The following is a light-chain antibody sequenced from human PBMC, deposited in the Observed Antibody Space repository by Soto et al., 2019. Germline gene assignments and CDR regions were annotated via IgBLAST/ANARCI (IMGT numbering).Light chain of an antibody. Sequence: DIQMTQSPSSLSASVGDRVTITCQASHDISNYLNWFQQKSGRAPRLLIYDASNLETGVPSRFSGRGSATEFPLAISSLQPEDIATYYCQEYGDLLTFGGGTKVEIK. CDR3: QEYGDLLT. J-gene: IGKJ4*01. V-gene: IGKV1-33*01. CDR1: HDISNY. CDR2: DAS.